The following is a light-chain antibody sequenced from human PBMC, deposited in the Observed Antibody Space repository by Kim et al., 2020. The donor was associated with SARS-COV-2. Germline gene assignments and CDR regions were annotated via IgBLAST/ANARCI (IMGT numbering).Light chain of an antibody. CDR1: QGIGND. CDR2: AAS. J-gene: IGKJ1*01. CDR3: LQDYNSPPT. Sequence: AIQMTQSPSSLSASVGDRVTITCRASQGIGNDLGWFQQKPGKAPKLLIYAASSSQSGVPSRFSGSGSDTDFTLTISSLQPEDSATYYCLQDYNSPPTFGQGTQVDIK. V-gene: IGKV1-6*01.